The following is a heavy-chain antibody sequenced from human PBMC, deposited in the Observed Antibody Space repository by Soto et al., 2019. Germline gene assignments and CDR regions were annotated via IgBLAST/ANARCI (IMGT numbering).Heavy chain of an antibody. CDR2: ISSRGSST. CDR3: AKARCTTSNCYVPDY. J-gene: IGHJ4*02. D-gene: IGHD2-8*01. CDR1: GFTFSTYS. V-gene: IGHV3-23*01. Sequence: GGSLRLSCAASGFTFSTYSMNWVRQAPGRGLEWVSAISSRGSSTYYADSVKGWFTISRDNSQNTLYLQMNSLRAEDTAVYYCAKARCTTSNCYVPDYWGQGTLVTVSS.